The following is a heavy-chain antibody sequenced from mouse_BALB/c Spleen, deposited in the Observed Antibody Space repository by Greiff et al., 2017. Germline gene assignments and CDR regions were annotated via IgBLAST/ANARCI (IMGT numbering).Heavy chain of an antibody. CDR2: ISNGGGST. V-gene: IGHV5-12-2*01. CDR1: GFTFSSYT. D-gene: IGHD2-10*02. Sequence: EVKVVESGGGLVQPGGSLKLACAASGFTFSSYTMSWVRQTPEKRLEWVAYISNGGGSTYYPDTVKGRFTISRDNAKNTLYLQMSSLKSEDTAMYYGARQVYGNYGWFAYWGQGTLVTVSA. J-gene: IGHJ3*01. CDR3: ARQVYGNYGWFAY.